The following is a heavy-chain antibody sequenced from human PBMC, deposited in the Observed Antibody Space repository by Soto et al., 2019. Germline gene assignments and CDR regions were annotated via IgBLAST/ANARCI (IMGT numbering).Heavy chain of an antibody. Sequence: PSETLSLTCTVSGGSISSYYRSWIRQPPGKGLEWTGYIYYSGSTNYNPSLKSRVTISVDTSKNQFSLKLSSVTAADTAVYYCARESNWTSSVFRWFDPWGQGTLVTVSS. CDR3: ARESNWTSSVFRWFDP. CDR1: GGSISSYY. V-gene: IGHV4-59*01. D-gene: IGHD6-6*01. CDR2: IYYSGST. J-gene: IGHJ5*02.